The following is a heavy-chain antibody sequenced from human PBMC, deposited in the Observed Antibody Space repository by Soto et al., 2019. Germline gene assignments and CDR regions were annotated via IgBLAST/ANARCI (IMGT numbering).Heavy chain of an antibody. CDR3: ARDHRWGYEYGDYGDS. D-gene: IGHD4-17*01. CDR1: GFSLEEYG. V-gene: IGHV3-20*04. Sequence: EVQLVESGGGVVRPGGSLRLACVVSGFSLEEYGMSWVRQAPGKGPEWVSGMHRNGNSTGYADSVKGRFTISRDDAKNSLYLQMNSPRAEDTAFYYCARDHRWGYEYGDYGDSWGHGTLVTVSS. J-gene: IGHJ5*01. CDR2: MHRNGNST.